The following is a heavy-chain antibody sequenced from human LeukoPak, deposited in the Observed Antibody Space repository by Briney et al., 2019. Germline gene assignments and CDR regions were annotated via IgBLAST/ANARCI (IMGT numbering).Heavy chain of an antibody. J-gene: IGHJ4*02. CDR2: ISSNGGST. CDR3: AKGREPYGDSRFDY. Sequence: GGSLRLSCSASGFTFSSYAMHWVRQAPGKGLEYVSAISSNGGSTYYADSVKGRFTISRDNSKNTLYLQMSSLRAEDTAVYYCAKGREPYGDSRFDYWGQGTLVTVSS. V-gene: IGHV3-64D*06. CDR1: GFTFSSYA. D-gene: IGHD4-17*01.